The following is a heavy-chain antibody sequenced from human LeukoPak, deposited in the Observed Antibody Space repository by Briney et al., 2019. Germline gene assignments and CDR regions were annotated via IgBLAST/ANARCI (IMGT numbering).Heavy chain of an antibody. Sequence: GGLLRFSSAAGGSFSSCWVQRWRRVAEKKVVLVSRIISGGGGTSYPGSVKGRFTISRDDSKNTLYLQMNSLRAEDTAIYYCVRGGGCDTIFRVVQYLDVWGKGTTFTVSS. V-gene: IGHV3-74*01. CDR2: IISGGGGT. D-gene: IGHD3-3*01. J-gene: IGHJ6*03. CDR1: GGSFSSCW. CDR3: VRGGGCDTIFRVVQYLDV.